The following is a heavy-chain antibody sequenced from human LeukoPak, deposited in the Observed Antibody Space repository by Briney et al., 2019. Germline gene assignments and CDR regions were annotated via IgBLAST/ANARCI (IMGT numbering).Heavy chain of an antibody. CDR2: INPNSGGA. V-gene: IGHV1-2*02. Sequence: ASVKVSCKTSGYRFTGYYMHWLRQAPGQGLEWMGWINPNSGGADYAQKFQGRVTMTRNTSISTAYMELSSLRSEDTAVYYCARGSAGSGSANFDYWGQGTLVTVSS. CDR1: GYRFTGYY. D-gene: IGHD3-22*01. J-gene: IGHJ4*02. CDR3: ARGSAGSGSANFDY.